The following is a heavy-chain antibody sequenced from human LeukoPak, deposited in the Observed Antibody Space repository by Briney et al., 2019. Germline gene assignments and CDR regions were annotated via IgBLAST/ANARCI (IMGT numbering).Heavy chain of an antibody. CDR1: GFTFSTYG. CDR2: ISSSGSYV. CDR3: ARVRGNWNYVDY. D-gene: IGHD1-1*01. J-gene: IGHJ4*02. V-gene: IGHV3-21*06. Sequence: PGGSLRLSCAASGFTFSTYGMNWVRQAPGKGLEWVLSISSSGSYVYYADSVKGRFTISRDNAKNSLYLQMNSLRAEDTAVYYCARVRGNWNYVDYWGQGTLVTVSS.